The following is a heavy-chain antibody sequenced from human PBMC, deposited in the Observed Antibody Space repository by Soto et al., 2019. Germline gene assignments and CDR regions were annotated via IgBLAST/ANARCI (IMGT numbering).Heavy chain of an antibody. J-gene: IGHJ5*02. CDR2: IYWDDDK. V-gene: IGHV2-5*02. CDR3: AHRPEVVVVPAANEGNWFDP. D-gene: IGHD2-2*01. Sequence: QITLKESGPTLVKPTQTLTLTCTFSGFSLSTSGVGVGWIRQPPGKALEWLALIYWDDDKRYSPSLKSRLTITQDTSKNQVVLTMTSMDPVDTATYYCAHRPEVVVVPAANEGNWFDPWGQGTLVTVSS. CDR1: GFSLSTSGVG.